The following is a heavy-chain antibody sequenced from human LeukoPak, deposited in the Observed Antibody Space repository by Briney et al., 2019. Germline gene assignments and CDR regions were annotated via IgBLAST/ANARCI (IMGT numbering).Heavy chain of an antibody. V-gene: IGHV5-51*01. Sequence: HGESLKISCQGSGYSFTSYWIGWVRQMPGKGLEWMGIIYPGDSDTRYSPSFQGQVTISADKSISTAYLQWSSLKASDTAMYYCARMGAIAAAAHREVEYFQHWGQGTLVTVSS. D-gene: IGHD6-13*01. CDR3: ARMGAIAAAAHREVEYFQH. CDR2: IYPGDSDT. CDR1: GYSFTSYW. J-gene: IGHJ1*01.